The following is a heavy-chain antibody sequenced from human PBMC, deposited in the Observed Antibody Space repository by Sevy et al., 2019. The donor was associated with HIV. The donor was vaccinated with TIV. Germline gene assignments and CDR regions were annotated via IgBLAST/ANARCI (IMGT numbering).Heavy chain of an antibody. CDR2: IKRDGSDR. D-gene: IGHD2-2*01. CDR1: GFSFSNYW. V-gene: IGHV3-7*03. Sequence: GSLRLSCAASGFSFSNYWMSWVRQAPGKGLEWVANIKRDGSDRYYVASVKGRFTISRDNAKTSLYLQMHSLRAEDMAVYYCARDCSSASCLWGLDVWGQGTTVTVSS. J-gene: IGHJ6*02. CDR3: ARDCSSASCLWGLDV.